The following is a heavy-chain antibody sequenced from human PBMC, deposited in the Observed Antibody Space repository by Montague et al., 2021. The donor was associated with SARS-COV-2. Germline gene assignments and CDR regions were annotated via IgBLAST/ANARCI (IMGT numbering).Heavy chain of an antibody. J-gene: IGHJ3*02. CDR1: GGSISSSSYY. Sequence: SETLSLTCTVSGGSISSSSYYWGWIRPPPGKGLEWIGSIYYSGSTYYSPSLKSRVTISVDTSKNQFSLKLSSVIAADTAVYYCARFPTSYYYDSKAAPATPDAFDIWGQGTMVTVSS. D-gene: IGHD3-22*01. CDR3: ARFPTSYYYDSKAAPATPDAFDI. V-gene: IGHV4-39*01. CDR2: IYYSGST.